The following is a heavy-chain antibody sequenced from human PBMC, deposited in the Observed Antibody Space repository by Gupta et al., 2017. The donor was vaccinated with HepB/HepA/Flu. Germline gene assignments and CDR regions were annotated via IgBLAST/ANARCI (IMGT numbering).Heavy chain of an antibody. V-gene: IGHV1-18*01. CDR2: ISAYNGNT. CDR3: ARALYCSSTSCSTDFDY. J-gene: IGHJ4*02. Sequence: QVQLVQSGAEVRKPGASLKVSGKTSGYPFTSSGISWVRQAPGQGLEWMGWISAYNGNTNYAQKLQGRVTMTTDTSTSTAYMELRSLRSDDTAVYYCARALYCSSTSCSTDFDYWGQGTLVTVSS. CDR1: GYPFTSSG. D-gene: IGHD2-2*01.